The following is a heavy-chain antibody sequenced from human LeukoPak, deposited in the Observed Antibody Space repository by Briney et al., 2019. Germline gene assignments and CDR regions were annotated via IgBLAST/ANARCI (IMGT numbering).Heavy chain of an antibody. CDR1: GGSISSYY. Sequence: PETLSLTCTVSGGSISSYYWSWIRQPPGKGLEWIGYIYYSGSTNYNPSLKSRVTISVDTSKNQFSLKLSSVTAADTAVYYCARGPYCSTTSCYEGYYYYYYMDVWGKGTTVTVSS. V-gene: IGHV4-59*01. D-gene: IGHD2-2*01. J-gene: IGHJ6*03. CDR2: IYYSGST. CDR3: ARGPYCSTTSCYEGYYYYYYMDV.